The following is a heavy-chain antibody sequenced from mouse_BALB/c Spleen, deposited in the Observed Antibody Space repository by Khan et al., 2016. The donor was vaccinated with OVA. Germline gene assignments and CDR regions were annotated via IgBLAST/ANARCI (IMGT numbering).Heavy chain of an antibody. CDR1: GYTFTGYS. V-gene: IGHV1-4*01. CDR2: ISPSNAYT. Sequence: QVQLQQSGAELTRPGASVKMSCKASGYTFTGYSMHWIKQRPGQGLEWIGYISPSNAYTNYNQKFKDKATLNADKYYSTAYMQLSSLTSEDSAVYYCARDFHYYGSRGALDYWGQGTSVTVSS. J-gene: IGHJ4*01. D-gene: IGHD1-1*01. CDR3: ARDFHYYGSRGALDY.